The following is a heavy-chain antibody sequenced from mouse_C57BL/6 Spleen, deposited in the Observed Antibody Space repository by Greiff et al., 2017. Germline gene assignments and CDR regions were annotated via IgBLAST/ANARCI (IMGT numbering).Heavy chain of an antibody. Sequence: VQLQQSGAELVKPGASVKLSCTASGFNITDYYMHWVKQRTEQGLEWIGRIDPEDGATKYAPQFQGKATITADTSSTTAYLQLSSLTSEDTAVYDWAQENYYLRNAMDYWGQGTSVTVAS. CDR3: AQENYYLRNAMDY. J-gene: IGHJ4*01. CDR2: IDPEDGAT. V-gene: IGHV14-2*01. CDR1: GFNITDYY. D-gene: IGHD1-1*01.